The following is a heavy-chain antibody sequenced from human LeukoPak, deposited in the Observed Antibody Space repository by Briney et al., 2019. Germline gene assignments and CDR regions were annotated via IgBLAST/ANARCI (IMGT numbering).Heavy chain of an antibody. D-gene: IGHD1-26*01. V-gene: IGHV3-30*04. J-gene: IGHJ4*02. Sequence: GRSLRPSCPASAFTLSRNATDWVRQAPGNGLGWEAVISYDGSTTYYSDSVKGRFTISSDNAKNSLYLQMNSLRVEDTAFYYCSSSLSGSSLGSFDYWGQGTLVTVSS. CDR3: SSSLSGSSLGSFDY. CDR2: ISYDGSTT. CDR1: AFTLSRNA.